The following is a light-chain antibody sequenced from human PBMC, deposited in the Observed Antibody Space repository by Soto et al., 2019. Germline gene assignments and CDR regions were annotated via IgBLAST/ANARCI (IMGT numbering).Light chain of an antibody. J-gene: IGKJ2*01. CDR2: AAS. Sequence: DIQMTQSPSSLSASVGDRVTITCRASQSISSYLNWYQQKPGKAPKLLIYAASSLQSGVPSRFSGSGSGTDFTLTISSLQPEDFATYYCQQSYSSPVTFGQGNTFEI. CDR1: QSISSY. V-gene: IGKV1-39*01. CDR3: QQSYSSPVT.